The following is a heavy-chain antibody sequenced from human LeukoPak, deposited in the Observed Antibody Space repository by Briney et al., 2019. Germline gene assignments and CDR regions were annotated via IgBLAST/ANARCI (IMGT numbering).Heavy chain of an antibody. CDR1: GFTFSSYA. Sequence: GGSLRLSCAASGFTFSSYAMHWVRQAPGKGLEWVAVISYDGSNKYYADSVKGRFTISRDNSKNTLYLQMNSLRAEDTAVYYCARGGIVMEFDYWGQGTLVTVSS. J-gene: IGHJ4*02. D-gene: IGHD3-16*02. V-gene: IGHV3-30-3*01. CDR3: ARGGIVMEFDY. CDR2: ISYDGSNK.